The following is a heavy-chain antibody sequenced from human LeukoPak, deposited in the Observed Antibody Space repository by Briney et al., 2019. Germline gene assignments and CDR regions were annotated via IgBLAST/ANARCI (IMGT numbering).Heavy chain of an antibody. CDR1: GFSFSNYN. CDR3: ARVRPDFQIGGDY. V-gene: IGHV3-48*01. D-gene: IGHD1-14*01. CDR2: ISLSSGTI. J-gene: IGHJ4*02. Sequence: PGGSLRLSCAASGFSFSNYNMNWVRQAPGKGLEWISHISLSSGTIYYADSVKGRFTISRDNARNSLYLQMNSLRAEDTAVYYCARVRPDFQIGGDYWGQGALVTVS.